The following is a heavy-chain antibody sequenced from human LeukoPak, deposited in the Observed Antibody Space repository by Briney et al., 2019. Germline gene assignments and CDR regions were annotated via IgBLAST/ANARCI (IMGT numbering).Heavy chain of an antibody. CDR1: GGSISTSNW. D-gene: IGHD6-13*01. CDR3: ARDRGSAAKIPFNY. Sequence: PSGTLSLTCAVSGGSISTSNWWSWVRQPPGKGLEWIGEIYHSGSTNYNPSLKSRVTISVDKSKNQFSLKLSSVTAADTAVYYCARDRGSAAKIPFNYWGQGTLVTVSS. V-gene: IGHV4-4*02. CDR2: IYHSGST. J-gene: IGHJ4*02.